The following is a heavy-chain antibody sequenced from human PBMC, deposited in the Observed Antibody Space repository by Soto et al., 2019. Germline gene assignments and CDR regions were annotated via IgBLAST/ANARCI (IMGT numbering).Heavy chain of an antibody. Sequence: PGGSLRLSCAASGFTFSSYGMHWVRQAPGKGLEWVAVISYDGSNKYYADSVKGRFTISRDNSKNTLYLQMNSLRAEDTAVYYCAKDTVAYRYYYDSSGYPDYWGQGTLVTVSS. CDR1: GFTFSSYG. D-gene: IGHD3-22*01. CDR3: AKDTVAYRYYYDSSGYPDY. CDR2: ISYDGSNK. V-gene: IGHV3-30*18. J-gene: IGHJ4*02.